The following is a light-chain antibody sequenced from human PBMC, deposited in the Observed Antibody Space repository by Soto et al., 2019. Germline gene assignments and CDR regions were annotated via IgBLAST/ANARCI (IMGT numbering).Light chain of an antibody. J-gene: IGKJ1*01. CDR1: QGISNN. Sequence: DIQMTQSPSSLSASVGDRVTITCRASQGISNNLAWYQQKPGKVPRLLIYGASTLQSGVPSRFSGSGSGTDFTLTISSRQPEDVATYCGQKYDSAPLTCRQGTKVEFK. CDR2: GAS. CDR3: QKYDSAPLT. V-gene: IGKV1-27*01.